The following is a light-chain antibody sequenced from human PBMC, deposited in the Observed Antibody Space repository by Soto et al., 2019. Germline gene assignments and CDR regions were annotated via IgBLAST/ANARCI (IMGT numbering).Light chain of an antibody. V-gene: IGKV4-1*01. J-gene: IGKJ4*01. Sequence: DIVMTQSPDSLAVSLGERATINCKSSQSVLFSSNNKNYLGWYQQKVGQPPKLLIYWASTRESGVPDRFSGSGSGTDFTLTISNLQAEDVAVYYCQQYYSKPLTFAGGTKVEIK. CDR3: QQYYSKPLT. CDR2: WAS. CDR1: QSVLFSSNNKNY.